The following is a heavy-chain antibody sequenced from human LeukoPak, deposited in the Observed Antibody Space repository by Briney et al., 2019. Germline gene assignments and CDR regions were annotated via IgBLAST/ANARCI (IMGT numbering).Heavy chain of an antibody. CDR2: IYYSGST. CDR3: ARQVCSSTSCYPYYYYGMDV. Sequence: PSQTLSLTCTVSGGSISSGDYYWSWIRQPPGKGLEWIGYIYYSGSTNYNPSLKSRVTISVDTSKNQFSLKLSSVTAADTAVYYCARQVCSSTSCYPYYYYGMDVWGQGTTVTVSS. V-gene: IGHV4-61*08. CDR1: GGSISSGDYY. D-gene: IGHD2-2*01. J-gene: IGHJ6*02.